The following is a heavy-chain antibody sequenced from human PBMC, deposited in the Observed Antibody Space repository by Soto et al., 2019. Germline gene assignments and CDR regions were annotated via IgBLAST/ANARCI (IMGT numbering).Heavy chain of an antibody. CDR1: GFTFSSYA. CDR3: AKDGADVLRYFDWLPTGDYYGMDV. CDR2: ISGSGGST. J-gene: IGHJ6*02. Sequence: PGGSLRLSCAASGFTFSSYAMSWVRQAPGKGLEWVSAISGSGGSTYYADSVKGRFTISRDNSENTLYLQMNSLRAEDTAVYYCAKDGADVLRYFDWLPTGDYYGMDVWGQGTTVTVSS. V-gene: IGHV3-23*01. D-gene: IGHD3-9*01.